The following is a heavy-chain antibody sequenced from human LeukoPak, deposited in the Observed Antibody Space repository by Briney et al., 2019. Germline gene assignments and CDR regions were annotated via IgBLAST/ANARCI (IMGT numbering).Heavy chain of an antibody. CDR1: GYTFTSYY. CDR2: INPSGGST. J-gene: IGHJ4*02. V-gene: IGHV1-46*01. D-gene: IGHD3-10*01. CDR3: ARGGRFYGSGSPSDY. Sequence: EASVKVSCKASGYTFTSYYMHWVRQAPGQGLEWMGIINPSGGSTSYAQKFQGRVTMTRDTSISTAYMELSRLRSDDTAVYYCARGGRFYGSGSPSDYWGQGTLVTVSS.